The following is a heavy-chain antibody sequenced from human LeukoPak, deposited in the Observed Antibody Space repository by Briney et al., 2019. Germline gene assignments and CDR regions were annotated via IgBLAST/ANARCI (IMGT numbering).Heavy chain of an antibody. CDR2: ISGSGGST. CDR1: GFTFSNAW. D-gene: IGHD3-22*01. Sequence: GGSLRLSCATSGFTFSNAWMTWVRQAPGKGLEWVSAISGSGGSTYYADSVKGRFTISRDNSKNTLYLQMNSLRAEDTAVYYCAKDDYYYDSSGYYLGDAFDIWGQGTMVTVSS. CDR3: AKDDYYYDSSGYYLGDAFDI. V-gene: IGHV3-23*01. J-gene: IGHJ3*02.